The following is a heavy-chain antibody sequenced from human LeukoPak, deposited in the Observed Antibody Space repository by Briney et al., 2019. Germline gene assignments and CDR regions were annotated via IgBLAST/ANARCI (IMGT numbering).Heavy chain of an antibody. CDR1: GFTFSDYY. CDR2: ISSSSSTI. V-gene: IGHV3-11*01. D-gene: IGHD2-15*01. J-gene: IGHJ4*02. CDR3: ARVLPYCSGDSCYSVGYFDY. Sequence: GGSLRLSCAASGFTFSDYYMSWIRQAPGKGLEWVSYISSSSSTIYYADSVKGRFTISRDNAKKSLYLQMNSLRAEDTAVYYCARVLPYCSGDSCYSVGYFDYWGQGTLVAVSS.